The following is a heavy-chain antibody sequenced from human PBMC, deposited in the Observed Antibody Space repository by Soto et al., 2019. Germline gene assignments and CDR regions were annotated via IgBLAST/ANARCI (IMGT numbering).Heavy chain of an antibody. J-gene: IGHJ2*01. Sequence: GSGPTLVNPTQTLTLTCTFSGFSLSTSGVGVGWIRQPPGKALEWLALIYWDDDKRYSPSLKRRLTITKDTSKNQVVLTMTSMDTGKTPIFFFAHRFVFVIHDYTRCTPGGR. V-gene: IGHV2-5*02. CDR3: AHRFVFVIHDYTRCTP. CDR2: IYWDDDK. CDR1: GFSLSTSGVG. D-gene: IGHD5-12*01.